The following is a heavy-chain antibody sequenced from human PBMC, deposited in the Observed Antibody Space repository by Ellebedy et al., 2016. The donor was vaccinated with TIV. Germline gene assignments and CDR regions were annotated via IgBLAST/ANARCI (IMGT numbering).Heavy chain of an antibody. CDR2: IYYSGST. CDR3: ASLYNYGLGGYFAY. CDR1: GGSISSYY. V-gene: IGHV4-59*01. D-gene: IGHD5-18*01. Sequence: MPSETLSLTCTVSGGSISSYYWSWIRQPQGKGLEWIGYIYYSGSTNYNPSLKSRVTISVDTSKNQFSLKLTSVTAADTAVYYCASLYNYGLGGYFAYWGQGALVTVSS. J-gene: IGHJ4*02.